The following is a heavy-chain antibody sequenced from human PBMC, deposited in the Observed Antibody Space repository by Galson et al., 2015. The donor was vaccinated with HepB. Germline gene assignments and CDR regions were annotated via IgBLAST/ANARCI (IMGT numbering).Heavy chain of an antibody. CDR1: GYSFTSYW. CDR3: ARHMSANTAMVTVTFDY. Sequence: QSGAEVKKPGESLKISCKGSGYSFTSYWIGWVRQMPGKGLEWMGIIYPGDSDTRYSPSLQGQVTISADKSISTAYLQWSSLKASDTAMYYCARHMSANTAMVTVTFDYWGQGTLVTVSS. J-gene: IGHJ4*02. CDR2: IYPGDSDT. V-gene: IGHV5-51*01. D-gene: IGHD5-18*01.